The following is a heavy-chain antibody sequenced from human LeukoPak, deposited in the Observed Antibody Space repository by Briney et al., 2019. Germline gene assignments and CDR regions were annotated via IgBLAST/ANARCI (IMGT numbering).Heavy chain of an antibody. D-gene: IGHD5-18*01. CDR3: ARDLAYSRLDY. CDR2: INPDGNKK. V-gene: IGHV3-7*01. J-gene: IGHJ4*02. CDR1: GLTFSSSW. Sequence: GGSLRLSCAVSGLTFSSSWMDWVRQAPGKGLEWVASINPDGNKKYTADSVKGRFTISRDNAENSLYLQMNSLRVEDTAFYYCARDLAYSRLDYWGQGMLVTVSS.